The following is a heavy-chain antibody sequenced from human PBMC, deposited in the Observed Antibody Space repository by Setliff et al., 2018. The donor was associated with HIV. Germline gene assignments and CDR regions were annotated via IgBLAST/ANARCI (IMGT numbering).Heavy chain of an antibody. J-gene: IGHJ4*02. D-gene: IGHD5-18*01. V-gene: IGHV1-69*13. CDR3: ARDAERGYSYGYDY. Sequence: SVKVSCKTSGGTFSSFALSWVRQAPGQGLEWMGGIIPAFGTATYAQKFQGRVTITADESTGTAYMELSSLRSEDTAVYYCARDAERGYSYGYDYWGQGTLVTVSS. CDR2: IIPAFGTA. CDR1: GGTFSSFA.